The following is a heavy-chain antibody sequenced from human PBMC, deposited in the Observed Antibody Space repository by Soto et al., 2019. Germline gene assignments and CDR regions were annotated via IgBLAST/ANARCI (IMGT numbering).Heavy chain of an antibody. CDR2: ISPYNGDK. D-gene: IGHD3-3*01. J-gene: IGHJ6*02. CDR3: AFGRATICGVSYYAMDG. Sequence: ASVKVSCKASGYTFNNYGISWVRQAPGQGLEWMGWISPYNGDKHYAQKFQGRVTLTTDASTSTVYMEVRNLRSDDTAVYYCAFGRATICGVSYYAMDGWGQGTTVTVSS. CDR1: GYTFNNYG. V-gene: IGHV1-18*04.